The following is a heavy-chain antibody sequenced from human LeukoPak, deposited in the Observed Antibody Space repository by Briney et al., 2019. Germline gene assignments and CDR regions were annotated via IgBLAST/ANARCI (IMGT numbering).Heavy chain of an antibody. Sequence: SETLSLTCSVSGDSISSYYWSWIRQPPGKGLEWIGYISYSGSTNYNPSLKSRVTISVDTSKKQFSLKLSSVTAADTAVYYCARHSGASFDYWGQGTLVTVS. D-gene: IGHD3-10*01. J-gene: IGHJ4*02. V-gene: IGHV4-59*08. CDR1: GDSISSYY. CDR2: ISYSGST. CDR3: ARHSGASFDY.